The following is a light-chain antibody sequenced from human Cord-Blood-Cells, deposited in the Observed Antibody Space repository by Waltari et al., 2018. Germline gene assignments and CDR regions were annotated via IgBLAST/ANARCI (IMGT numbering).Light chain of an antibody. CDR2: EGS. Sequence: QSALTQPASVSGSPGQSIPISCTGTRSDVGSYHLVSWYQQPPGKAPKLMIYEGSKRPSGVSNRFSGSKSGNTASLTISGLQAEDEADYYCCSYAGSSTFVVFGGGTKLTVL. CDR3: CSYAGSSTFVV. CDR1: RSDVGSYHL. V-gene: IGLV2-23*03. J-gene: IGLJ2*01.